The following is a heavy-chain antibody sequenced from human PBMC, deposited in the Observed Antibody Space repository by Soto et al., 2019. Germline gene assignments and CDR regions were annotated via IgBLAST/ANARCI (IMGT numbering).Heavy chain of an antibody. CDR2: IHPNSGVT. CDR1: RYTFTDYY. CDR3: ARAGLTTLELDKTY. Sequence: DSGKGSCKASRYTFTDYYIHWVRQSPGQGLEWMGWIHPNSGVTKFPQKFQGRVIMTRDTSISTVYMELSRLTSDDTAVYYCARAGLTTLELDKTYWGQGTLFTVSS. V-gene: IGHV1-2*02. J-gene: IGHJ4*02. D-gene: IGHD1-1*01.